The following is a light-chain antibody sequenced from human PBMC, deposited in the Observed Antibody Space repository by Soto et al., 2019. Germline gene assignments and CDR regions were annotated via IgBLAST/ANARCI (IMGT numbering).Light chain of an antibody. J-gene: IGLJ1*01. CDR1: SSNIFGLY. CDR3: AAWDGSLNGYV. V-gene: IGLV1-47*01. CDR2: RND. Sequence: QPVRTQPASGTSIDLHRRSITYTKSSSNIFGLYVYWYYQLPGAAPKLLIYRNDKRPSGVPDRFSGSKSRTSASLAISGLRSEDEDDYFCAAWDGSLNGYVFGSGTKVTVL.